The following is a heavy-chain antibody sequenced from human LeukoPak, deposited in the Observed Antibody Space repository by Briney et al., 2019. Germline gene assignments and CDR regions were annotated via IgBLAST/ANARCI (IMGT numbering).Heavy chain of an antibody. CDR3: ARVDVVVPAAKEAFDP. V-gene: IGHV4-4*07. D-gene: IGHD2-2*01. Sequence: PSETLSLTCTVSGGSISSYYWSWIRQPAGKGLEWIGRIYTSGSTNYNASLKSRVTISVDTSKNQFSLKLSSVTAADTAVYYCARVDVVVPAAKEAFDPWGQGTLVTVSS. J-gene: IGHJ5*02. CDR2: IYTSGST. CDR1: GGSISSYY.